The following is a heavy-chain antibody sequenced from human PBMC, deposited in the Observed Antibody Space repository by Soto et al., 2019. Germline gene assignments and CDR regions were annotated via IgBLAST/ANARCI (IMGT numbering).Heavy chain of an antibody. CDR2: ISAYNGNT. V-gene: IGHV1-18*01. Sequence: ASVKVSCKASGYTFTSYGISWVRQAPGQGLEWMGWISAYNGNTNYAQKLQGRVTMTTDTSTSTAYMELSSLRSEDTAVYYCARDQLEMVRGFSLYYYYYMDVWGKGTTVTVSS. CDR1: GYTFTSYG. D-gene: IGHD1-1*01. CDR3: ARDQLEMVRGFSLYYYYYMDV. J-gene: IGHJ6*03.